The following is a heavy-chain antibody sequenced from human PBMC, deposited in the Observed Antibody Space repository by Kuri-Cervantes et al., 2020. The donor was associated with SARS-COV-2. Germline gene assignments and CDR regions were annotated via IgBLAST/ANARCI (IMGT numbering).Heavy chain of an antibody. Sequence: GGALRLSCAASGFTFSDYYMSWIRQAPGKGLEWVSYISSSGSTIYYADSVKGRFTISRDNAKNSLYLQMNSLRAEDTAVYYCARGEGSGSYYNPLAYDYWGQGTLVTVSS. CDR2: ISSSGSTI. J-gene: IGHJ4*02. D-gene: IGHD3-10*01. V-gene: IGHV3-11*04. CDR1: GFTFSDYY. CDR3: ARGEGSGSYYNPLAYDY.